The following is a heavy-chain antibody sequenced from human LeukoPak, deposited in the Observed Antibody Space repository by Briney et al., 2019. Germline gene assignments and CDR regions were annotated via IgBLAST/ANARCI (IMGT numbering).Heavy chain of an antibody. J-gene: IGHJ4*02. D-gene: IGHD3-22*01. CDR2: ISSSGSTI. CDR3: ARDSSGYYHFDY. V-gene: IGHV3-48*03. CDR1: GFTFSSYE. Sequence: GGSLRLSCAASGFTFSSYEMNWVRQAPGKGLDWVSYISSSGSTIYYADSVKGRFTISRDNAKNSLYLQMNSLRAEDTAVYYCARDSSGYYHFDYWGQGTLVTVSS.